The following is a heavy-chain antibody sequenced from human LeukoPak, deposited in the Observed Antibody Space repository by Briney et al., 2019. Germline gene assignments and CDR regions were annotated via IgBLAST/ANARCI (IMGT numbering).Heavy chain of an antibody. CDR2: IYYSGST. J-gene: IGHJ5*02. V-gene: IGHV4-61*01. Sequence: SETLSLACTVSGGSVSSGSYYWSWIRQPPGKGLEWIGYIYYSGSTNYNPSLKSRVTISVDTSKNQFSLKLSSVTAADTAVYYCARDGSEAPFDPWGQGTLVTVSS. CDR1: GGSVSSGSYY. CDR3: ARDGSEAPFDP. D-gene: IGHD5-12*01.